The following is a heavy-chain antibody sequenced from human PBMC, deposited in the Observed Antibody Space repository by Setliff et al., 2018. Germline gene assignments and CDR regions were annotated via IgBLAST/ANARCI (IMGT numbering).Heavy chain of an antibody. J-gene: IGHJ4*02. CDR3: ARDRFDSAIDY. V-gene: IGHV4-39*02. D-gene: IGHD3-16*01. Sequence: LSLTCTVSGGSISSGFYYWGWIRQPPGKGLEWIGRIYHGGKTYYNTSLESRLTISVDTSKNQFSLKLRSVTAADTAVYYCARDRFDSAIDYWGQGTLVTVSS. CDR1: GGSISSGFYY. CDR2: IYHGGKT.